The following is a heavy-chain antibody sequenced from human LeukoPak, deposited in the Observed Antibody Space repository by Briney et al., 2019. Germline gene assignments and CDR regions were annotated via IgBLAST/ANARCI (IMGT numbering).Heavy chain of an antibody. CDR3: AKSPTLGYYYYYMDV. CDR2: IYYDGRNK. V-gene: IGHV3-30*02. J-gene: IGHJ6*03. CDR1: GFRFSTYG. D-gene: IGHD7-27*01. Sequence: GGSLRLSCAASGFRFSTYGMHWVRQAPGKGLEWVAFIYYDGRNKFYADSVKGRFTISRDNSKNTLYLQMNSLRAEDTAVYYCAKSPTLGYYYYYMDVWGKGTTVTVSS.